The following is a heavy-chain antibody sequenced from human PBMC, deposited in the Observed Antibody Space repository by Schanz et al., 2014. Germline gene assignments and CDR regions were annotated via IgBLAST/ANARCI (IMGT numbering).Heavy chain of an antibody. Sequence: VQLVDSGGGLVKPGGSLRLSCAASGFTFSTYWMHWVRQAPGKGLVWVSHINSDGTTTTYADSVKGRFTISRDNAENTLYLQMNSLRVEDTAVYYCAMGGYQLHQWGQGTLVTVSS. CDR2: INSDGTTT. J-gene: IGHJ4*02. CDR3: AMGGYQLHQ. D-gene: IGHD1-7*01. CDR1: GFTFSTYW. V-gene: IGHV3-74*02.